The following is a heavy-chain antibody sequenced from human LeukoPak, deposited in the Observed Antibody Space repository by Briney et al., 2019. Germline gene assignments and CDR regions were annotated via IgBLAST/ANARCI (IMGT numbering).Heavy chain of an antibody. J-gene: IGHJ4*02. Sequence: ASVKVSCKASGYTFTSYAMNWVRQAPGQGLEWMGWINTNTGNPTYAQGFTGRFVFSLDTSVSTAYLQISGLKAEDTAVYYCARGYCSSTSCYGGSYWGQGTLVTVSS. V-gene: IGHV7-4-1*02. CDR1: GYTFTSYA. CDR2: INTNTGNP. CDR3: ARGYCSSTSCYGGSY. D-gene: IGHD2-2*01.